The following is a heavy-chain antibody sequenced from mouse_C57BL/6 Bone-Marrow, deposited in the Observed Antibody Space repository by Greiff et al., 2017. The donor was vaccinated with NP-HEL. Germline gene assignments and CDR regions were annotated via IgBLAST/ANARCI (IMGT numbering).Heavy chain of an antibody. V-gene: IGHV8-8*01. Sequence: QVTLKESGPGILQPSQTLSLTCSFSGFSLSTFGMGVGWIRQPSGKGLEWLAHIWWDDDKYYNPALKSRRTISKDTSKNQVFLKIANVYTADTATYYCARTAFYLSGYYYAMDYWGQGTSVTVSA. D-gene: IGHD5-5*01. CDR2: IWWDDDK. J-gene: IGHJ4*01. CDR3: ARTAFYLSGYYYAMDY. CDR1: GFSLSTFGMG.